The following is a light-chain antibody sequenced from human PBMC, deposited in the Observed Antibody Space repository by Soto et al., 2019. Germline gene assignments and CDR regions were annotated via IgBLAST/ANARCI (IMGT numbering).Light chain of an antibody. CDR1: QSISTY. J-gene: IGKJ1*01. CDR2: AAS. V-gene: IGKV1-39*01. Sequence: DIQMTQSPSSLSASVGDRVTITCRASQSISTYLYWYQQKPGKAPKLLIYAASSLQSGVPSRFSGSGSGTDFTLTISSLQPEDFATYYCQQSSSTPWTFGQGTKVDIK. CDR3: QQSSSTPWT.